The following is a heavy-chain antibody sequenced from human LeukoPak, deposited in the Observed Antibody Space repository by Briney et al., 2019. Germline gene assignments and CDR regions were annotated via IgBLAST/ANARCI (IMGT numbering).Heavy chain of an antibody. CDR2: ISSSSSTI. V-gene: IGHV3-48*01. D-gene: IGHD2-2*01. CDR1: GFTFSSYS. Sequence: RGSLRLSCAASGFTFSSYSMNWVRQAPGKGLEWVSYISSSSSTIYYADSVKGRFTISRDNAKNSLYLQMNSLRAEDTAAYYCARATPALQLIVVVPAAYYGMDVWGQGTTVTVSS. J-gene: IGHJ6*02. CDR3: ARATPALQLIVVVPAAYYGMDV.